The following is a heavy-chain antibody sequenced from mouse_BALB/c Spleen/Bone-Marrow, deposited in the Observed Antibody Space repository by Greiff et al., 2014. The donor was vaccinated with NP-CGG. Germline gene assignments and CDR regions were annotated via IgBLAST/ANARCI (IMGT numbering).Heavy chain of an antibody. V-gene: IGHV5-9-3*01. Sequence: DVQLVESGGGLVKPGGSLKLSCAASGFTFSSYAMSWVRQSPEKRLEWVATISSGGSYTYYPDSVKGRFTISRDNAKNTLYLQMSSLRSEDTAMYYCARPYYYGHTMDYWGQGTSVTVSS. J-gene: IGHJ4*01. CDR1: GFTFSSYA. CDR3: ARPYYYGHTMDY. D-gene: IGHD1-1*02. CDR2: ISSGGSYT.